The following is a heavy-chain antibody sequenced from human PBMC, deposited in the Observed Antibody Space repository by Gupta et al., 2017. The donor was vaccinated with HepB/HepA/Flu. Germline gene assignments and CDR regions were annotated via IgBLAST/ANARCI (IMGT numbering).Heavy chain of an antibody. J-gene: IGHJ5*02. D-gene: IGHD6-19*01. V-gene: IGHV3-21*01. CDR2: ISSSSNFI. CDR3: ARYSSGWSVWFDP. Sequence: EVQLVESGGGLVKPGGSLXLPCAAXGFTXSXYSMIWVRQAPGKGLEWVSSISSSSNFIYYADSVKGRFTISRDNAKNALYLQMNSLRAEDTAVYYCARYSSGWSVWFDPWGQGTLVTVSS. CDR1: GFTXSXYS.